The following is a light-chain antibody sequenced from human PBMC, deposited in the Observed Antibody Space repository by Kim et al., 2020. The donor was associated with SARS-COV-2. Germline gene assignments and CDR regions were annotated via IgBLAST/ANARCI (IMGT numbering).Light chain of an antibody. CDR2: DAS. V-gene: IGKV1-5*01. CDR1: QSIRTS. CDR3: QQYNSLQWT. Sequence: DIQMTQSPSTLSASVGDRVTITCRASQSIRTSLAWYQQTPGKAPNLLIYDASTLQSGVPSRFSGSGSGTEFTLTIDSLQSDDFATYYCQQYNSLQWTFGPGAKVEIK. J-gene: IGKJ1*01.